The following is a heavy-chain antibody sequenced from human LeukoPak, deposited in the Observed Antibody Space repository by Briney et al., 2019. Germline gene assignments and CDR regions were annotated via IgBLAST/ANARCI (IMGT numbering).Heavy chain of an antibody. CDR2: INHNGNVN. CDR1: GFSFRNHY. Sequence: GGSLRLSCVASGFSFRNHYMSWARQAPGKGLEWVASINHNGNVNYYVDSVKGRFTISRDNAKNSLYLQMSNLRAEDTAVYFCARGGGLDVWGQGATVTVSS. V-gene: IGHV3-7*03. J-gene: IGHJ6*02. D-gene: IGHD3-16*01. CDR3: ARGGGLDV.